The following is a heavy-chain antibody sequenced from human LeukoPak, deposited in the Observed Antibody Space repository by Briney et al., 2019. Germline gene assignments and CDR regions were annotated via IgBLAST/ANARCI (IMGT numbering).Heavy chain of an antibody. J-gene: IGHJ4*02. D-gene: IGHD6-13*01. CDR3: ARRSSWSFDY. CDR2: IYYSGST. Sequence: PSETLFLTCTVSGGSISSYYWSWVRQPPGKGLEWIGCIYYSGSTNYNPSLKSRVTISVDTSKNQFSLKLSSVTAADTAVYYCARRSSWSFDYWGQGTLVTVSS. CDR1: GGSISSYY. V-gene: IGHV4-59*08.